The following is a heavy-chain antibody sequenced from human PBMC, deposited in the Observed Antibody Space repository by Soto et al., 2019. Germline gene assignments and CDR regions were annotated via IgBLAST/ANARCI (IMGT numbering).Heavy chain of an antibody. CDR2: IYYSGST. CDR3: ARHEWFGDNWFDP. V-gene: IGHV4-39*01. CDR1: GCSISSSSYY. J-gene: IGHJ5*02. D-gene: IGHD3-10*01. Sequence: SETLSLSCTVSGCSISSSSYYWGWIRQPPGKGLEWIGSIYYSGSTNYNPSLKRRVTISVDTSKNQFSLKLSSVTAADTAVYYCARHEWFGDNWFDPWGQGTLVT.